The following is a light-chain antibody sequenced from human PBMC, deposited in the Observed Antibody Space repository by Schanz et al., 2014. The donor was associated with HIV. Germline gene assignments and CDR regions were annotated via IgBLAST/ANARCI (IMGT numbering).Light chain of an antibody. V-gene: IGLV2-8*01. CDR1: SSDVGGYNY. CDR2: EVS. CDR3: SSYADGGTYV. Sequence: QSALTQPPSASGSPGQSVTISCTGTSSDVGGYNYVSWYQQHPGKAPKLMIYEVSERPSGVPDRFSGSKSGNTASLTISGLQADDEAHYYCSSYADGGTYVFGSGTKLTVL. J-gene: IGLJ1*01.